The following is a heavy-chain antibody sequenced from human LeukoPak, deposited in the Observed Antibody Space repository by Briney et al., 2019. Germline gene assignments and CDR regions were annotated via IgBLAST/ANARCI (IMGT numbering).Heavy chain of an antibody. D-gene: IGHD1-7*01. V-gene: IGHV3-7*01. CDR2: IKQDGSET. Sequence: PGGSLRLSCEVSGFTFSNYWMTWVRQAPGKGLEWVANIKQDGSETYHLDSVKGRFTLSRDNARNSLFLQMKYLGVDDTAVYYCARAGMTGTPDFWGQGTLVTVSS. CDR3: ARAGMTGTPDF. J-gene: IGHJ4*02. CDR1: GFTFSNYW.